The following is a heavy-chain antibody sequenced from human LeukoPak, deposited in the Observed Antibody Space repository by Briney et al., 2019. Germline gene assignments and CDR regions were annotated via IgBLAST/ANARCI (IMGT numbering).Heavy chain of an antibody. V-gene: IGHV3-23*01. D-gene: IGHD2-15*01. CDR1: GLTFSSYG. J-gene: IGHJ4*02. Sequence: GGSLRLSCVASGLTFSSYGMSWDRQAPGKGLEWVSNISGSGDNIYYADSVKGRFTFSRENSKNKLYLQVNSMRLEDAAVHYVAKHECRSGGSCYLDYWGPGTLVTVSS. CDR2: ISGSGDNI. CDR3: AKHECRSGGSCYLDY.